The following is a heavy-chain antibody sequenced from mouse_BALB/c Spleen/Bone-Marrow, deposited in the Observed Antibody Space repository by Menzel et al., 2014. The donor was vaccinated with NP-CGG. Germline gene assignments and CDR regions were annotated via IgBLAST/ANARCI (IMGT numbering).Heavy chain of an antibody. V-gene: IGHV1-9*01. D-gene: IGHD2-10*01. CDR2: ILPGSGST. J-gene: IGHJ4*01. Sequence: VQLQQSGAELMRPGASSMKISCKATGYTFSSYWIEWVKQRPGHGLEWIGEILPGSGSTNYNERFKGKATFTADTSSNTDYMQLSSLTSEDSAVYYCARAYYVNYDAMDYWGQGTSVTVSS. CDR1: GYTFSSYW. CDR3: ARAYYVNYDAMDY.